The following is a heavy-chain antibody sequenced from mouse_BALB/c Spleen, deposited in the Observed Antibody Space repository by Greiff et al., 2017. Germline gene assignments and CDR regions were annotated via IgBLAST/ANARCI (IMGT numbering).Heavy chain of an antibody. J-gene: IGHJ4*01. CDR2: ISSGSSTI. V-gene: IGHV5-17*03. CDR1: GFTFSSFG. CDR3: TRDRFPLLDYAMDY. D-gene: IGHD2-1*01. Sequence: EVMLVESGGGLVQPGGSRKLSCAASGFTFSSFGMHWVRQAPEKGLEWVAYISSGSSTIYYADTVKGRFTISRDNAKNTLYLQMSSLKSEDTAMYYCTRDRFPLLDYAMDYWGQGTSVTVSS.